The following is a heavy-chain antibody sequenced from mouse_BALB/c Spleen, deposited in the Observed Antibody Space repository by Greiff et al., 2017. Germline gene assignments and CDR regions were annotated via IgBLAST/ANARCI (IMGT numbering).Heavy chain of an antibody. CDR1: GFNIKDTY. CDR3: ASSYDAPYYAMDY. V-gene: IGHV14-3*02. CDR2: IDPANGNT. J-gene: IGHJ4*01. Sequence: EVQVVESGAELVKPGASVKLSCTASGFNIKDTYMHWVKQRPEQGLEWIGRIDPANGNTKYDPKFQGKATITADTSSNTAYLQLSSLTSEDTAVYYCASSYDAPYYAMDYWGQGTSVTVSS. D-gene: IGHD2-12*01.